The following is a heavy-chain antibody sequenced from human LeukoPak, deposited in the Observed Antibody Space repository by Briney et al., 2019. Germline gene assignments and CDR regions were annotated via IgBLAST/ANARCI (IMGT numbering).Heavy chain of an antibody. Sequence: GGSLRLSCAASGFTFSDYYMSWIRQAPGKGLEWVSYISSSSSYTNYADSVKGRFTISRDNAKNSLYLQMNSLRAEDTAVYYCGGVYYNILPGYPRYFDYGGQGPLVTVSA. V-gene: IGHV3-11*06. CDR2: ISSSSSYT. CDR3: GGVYYNILPGYPRYFDY. CDR1: GFTFSDYY. D-gene: IGHD3-9*01. J-gene: IGHJ4*02.